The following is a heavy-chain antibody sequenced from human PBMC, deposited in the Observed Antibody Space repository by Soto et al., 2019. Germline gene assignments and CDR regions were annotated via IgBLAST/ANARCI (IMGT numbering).Heavy chain of an antibody. D-gene: IGHD5-12*01. CDR1: GGSFSGYY. CDR2: INHSGST. Sequence: SETLSLTCAVYGGSFSGYYWSWIRQPPGKGLEWIGEINHSGSTNYNPSLKSRVTISVDTSKNQFSLKLSSVTAADTAVYYCARGGRWLQLDYWGQGTLVTVSS. CDR3: ARGGRWLQLDY. V-gene: IGHV4-34*01. J-gene: IGHJ4*02.